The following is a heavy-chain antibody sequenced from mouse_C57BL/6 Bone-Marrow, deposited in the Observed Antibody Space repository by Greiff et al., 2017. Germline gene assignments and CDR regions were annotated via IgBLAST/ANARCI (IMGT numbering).Heavy chain of an antibody. J-gene: IGHJ4*01. Sequence: DVMLVESGEGLVKPGGSLKLSCAASGFTFSSYAMSWVRQTPEKRLEWVAYISSGGDYIYYADTVKGRFTISRDNARNTLYLQMSSLKAEDTARYYWTRDPAVVGMDYWGQGTSVTVSS. D-gene: IGHD1-1*01. CDR3: TRDPAVVGMDY. CDR1: GFTFSSYA. CDR2: ISSGGDYI. V-gene: IGHV5-9-1*02.